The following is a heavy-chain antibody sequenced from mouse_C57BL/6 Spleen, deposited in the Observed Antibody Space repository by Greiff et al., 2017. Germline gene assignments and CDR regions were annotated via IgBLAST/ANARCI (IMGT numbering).Heavy chain of an antibody. Sequence: QVQLKQPGAELVMPGASVKLSCKASGYTFTSYWMHWVKQRPGQGLEWIGEIDPSDSYTNYNQKFKGKSTLTVDKSSSTAYMQLSSLTSEDSAVYYSARGRDYYGLDYWGQGTTLTVSS. J-gene: IGHJ2*01. D-gene: IGHD1-1*01. CDR1: GYTFTSYW. CDR3: ARGRDYYGLDY. V-gene: IGHV1-69*01. CDR2: IDPSDSYT.